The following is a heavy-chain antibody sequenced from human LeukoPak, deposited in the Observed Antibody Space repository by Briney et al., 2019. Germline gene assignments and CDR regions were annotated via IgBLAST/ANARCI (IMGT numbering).Heavy chain of an antibody. CDR1: GFTFDDYT. CDR2: ISWDGGST. Sequence: PGGSLRLSCAASGFTFDDYTMHWVRQAPGKGLEWVSLISWDGGSTYYADSVKGRFTISRDNSKNSLYLQMNSLRTEDTALYYCAKDQAGQLDYWGQGTLVTVSS. D-gene: IGHD6-13*01. CDR3: AKDQAGQLDY. J-gene: IGHJ4*02. V-gene: IGHV3-43*01.